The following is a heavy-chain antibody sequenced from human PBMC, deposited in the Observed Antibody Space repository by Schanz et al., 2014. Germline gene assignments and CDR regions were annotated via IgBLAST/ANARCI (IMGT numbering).Heavy chain of an antibody. CDR1: AFALNNYD. V-gene: IGHV3-64*01. CDR2: INSNGGST. Sequence: DVQLLESGGGLVQPGGSLRLSCAASAFALNNYDMTWVRQAPGKGLEYVSTINSNGGSTYYANSVKGRFSISRDNSKNTLYLQMGSLRAEDMAVYYCARGRAVAGTGYFDYWGQGTLVTVSS. J-gene: IGHJ4*02. D-gene: IGHD6-19*01. CDR3: ARGRAVAGTGYFDY.